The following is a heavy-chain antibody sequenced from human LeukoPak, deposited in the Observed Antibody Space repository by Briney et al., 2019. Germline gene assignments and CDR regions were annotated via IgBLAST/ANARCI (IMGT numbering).Heavy chain of an antibody. Sequence: SETLSLTCAVSGYSIGSGYYWGWIRQPPGKGLEWIGSIYHSGSTYYNPSLKSRVTISVDTSKNQFSLKLSSVTAADTAVYYCARGPQPNWFDPWGQGTLVTVSS. D-gene: IGHD1-14*01. V-gene: IGHV4-38-2*01. J-gene: IGHJ5*02. CDR3: ARGPQPNWFDP. CDR2: IYHSGST. CDR1: GYSIGSGYY.